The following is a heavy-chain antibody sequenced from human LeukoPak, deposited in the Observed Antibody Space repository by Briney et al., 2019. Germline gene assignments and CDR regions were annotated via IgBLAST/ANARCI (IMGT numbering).Heavy chain of an antibody. CDR2: IYPGDSDT. V-gene: IGHV5-51*01. CDR1: GDSSTSYW. CDR3: ARAGIVGATSFDD. D-gene: IGHD1-26*01. Sequence: HGESLKISCKGSGDSSTSYWIGWVRHMPGKDLGWMGIIYPGDSDTRYSPSFHGQVTISADNSTSTAYPQGRSLQAAAAPMYYCARAGIVGATSFDDWGQGTLVTASS. J-gene: IGHJ4*02.